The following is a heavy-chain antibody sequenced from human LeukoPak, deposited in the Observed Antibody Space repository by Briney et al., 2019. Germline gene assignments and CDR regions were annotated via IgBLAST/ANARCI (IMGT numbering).Heavy chain of an antibody. CDR3: ARESTYYYDSSGYYYASLFDP. Sequence: SETLSLTCTVSGGSISSYYWSWIRQPPGKGLEWIGYIYYSGSTNYNPSLKSRVTISVDTSKNQFSLKLSSVTAADTAVYYCARESTYYYDSSGYYYASLFDPWAREPWSPSPQ. V-gene: IGHV4-59*01. CDR2: IYYSGST. J-gene: IGHJ5*02. D-gene: IGHD3-22*01. CDR1: GGSISSYY.